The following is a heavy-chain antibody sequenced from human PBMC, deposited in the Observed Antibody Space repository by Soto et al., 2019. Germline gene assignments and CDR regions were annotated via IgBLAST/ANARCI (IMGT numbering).Heavy chain of an antibody. CDR3: ASLVVPAAMGGYYYYGMDV. CDR1: GGTFSSYA. V-gene: IGHV1-69*13. J-gene: IGHJ6*02. D-gene: IGHD2-2*01. CDR2: IIPIFGTA. Sequence: SVKVSCKASGGTFSSYAISWLRQAPGQGLEWMGGIIPIFGTANYAQKFQGRVTITADESTSTAYMELSSLRSEDTAVYYCASLVVPAAMGGYYYYGMDVWGQGTTVTVSS.